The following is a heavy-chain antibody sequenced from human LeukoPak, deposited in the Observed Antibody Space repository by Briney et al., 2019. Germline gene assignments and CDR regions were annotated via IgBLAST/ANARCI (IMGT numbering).Heavy chain of an antibody. CDR2: ISSTGDST. J-gene: IGHJ4*02. CDR3: VRDRRGGYSFYY. Sequence: GGFLRLSCAASGFIFNNYAMNGGRQPPRRGLQLGSGISSTGDSTYYADSVKRRFTNSRDNSQNMVYLQMSSLRAEDTADYYCVRDRRGGYSFYYWGQGILVIVSS. CDR1: GFIFNNYA. V-gene: IGHV3-23*01. D-gene: IGHD5-12*01.